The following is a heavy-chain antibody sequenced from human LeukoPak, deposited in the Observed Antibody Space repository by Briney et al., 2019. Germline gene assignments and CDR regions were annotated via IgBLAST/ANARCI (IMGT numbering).Heavy chain of an antibody. D-gene: IGHD1-14*01. J-gene: IGHJ4*02. CDR1: GFTFSSYW. CDR3: ARNQRRLDY. CDR2: IKQDGSEK. Sequence: GGSLRLPCAASGFTFSSYWMSWVRQAPGKGLEWVANIKQDGSEKYYVDSVRGRFTISRDNAKNSLYLQVNSLRAEDTAVYYCARNQRRLDYWGQGTLVTVSS. V-gene: IGHV3-7*01.